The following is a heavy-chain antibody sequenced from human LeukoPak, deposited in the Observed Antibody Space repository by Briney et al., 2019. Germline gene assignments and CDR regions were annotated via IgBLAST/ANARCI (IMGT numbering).Heavy chain of an antibody. CDR2: IYDSGTT. D-gene: IGHD5-12*01. CDR1: GDSTSGSAYY. J-gene: IGHJ3*02. CDR3: ATHRRSGSGGSENAFEI. V-gene: IGHV4-39*01. Sequence: SETLSLTCTVSGDSTSGSAYYWDWTHQAPGKGLEWIGNIYDSGTTHYNPSLKSRVTISGDTSKNQFSLKLNSVTAADTAIYYCATHRRSGSGGSENAFEIWGQGTMVTVSS.